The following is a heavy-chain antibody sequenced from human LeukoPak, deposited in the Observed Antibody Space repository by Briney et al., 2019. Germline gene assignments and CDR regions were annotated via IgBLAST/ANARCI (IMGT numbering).Heavy chain of an antibody. J-gene: IGHJ6*02. CDR2: INSDESVT. Sequence: QPGGSLRLSCAASGFSFSSYWMHWVRQPPGKGLVWVARINSDESVTNYADSAKGRFAISRDNAKNTLYLQMNSLRAEDTAVYYCAKVRSAYCISTSCLYGMDVWGQGTTVTVSS. V-gene: IGHV3-74*01. D-gene: IGHD2-2*01. CDR3: AKVRSAYCISTSCLYGMDV. CDR1: GFSFSSYW.